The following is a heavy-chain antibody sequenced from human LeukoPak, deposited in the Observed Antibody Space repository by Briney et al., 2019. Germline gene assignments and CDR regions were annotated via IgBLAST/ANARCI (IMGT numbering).Heavy chain of an antibody. D-gene: IGHD2-8*01. J-gene: IGHJ3*02. CDR1: GYTFSSSY. V-gene: IGHV1-46*01. Sequence: ASAKVSCKASGYTFSSSYMHWVRQAPGQGLEWMGIINPSGGTTIYAQRFQGRVTMTRDTSTSTVYMELSSLRYEDTAVYYCARQRGGQYEDGFDIWGQRTMVTVSS. CDR2: INPSGGTT. CDR3: ARQRGGQYEDGFDI.